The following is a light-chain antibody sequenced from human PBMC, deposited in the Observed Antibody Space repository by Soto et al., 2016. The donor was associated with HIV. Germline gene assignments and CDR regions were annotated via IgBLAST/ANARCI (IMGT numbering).Light chain of an antibody. CDR2: DDS. V-gene: IGLV3-21*03. CDR3: QVWDSSDDHVV. J-gene: IGLJ2*01. CDR1: NIGSES. Sequence: SYVLTQPPSVSVAPGKTARITCGGNNIGSESVHWYQQKPGQAPVLVVYDDSDRPSGIPERFSGSNPGSTATLTISRVEAGDEADYYCQVWDSSDDHVVFGGGTKLTVL.